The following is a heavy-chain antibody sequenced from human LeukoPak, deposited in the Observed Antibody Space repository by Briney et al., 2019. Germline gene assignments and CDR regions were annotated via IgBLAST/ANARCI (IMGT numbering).Heavy chain of an antibody. D-gene: IGHD6-19*01. CDR1: GYTFTGYY. V-gene: IGHV1-2*02. CDR2: INPNSGGT. J-gene: IGHJ4*02. CDR3: ARVHNVGLVPWFDY. Sequence: ASVKVSCKASGYTFTGYYMHWVRQAPGQGLEWMGWINPNSGGTNYAQKFQGRVTMTRDTPISTAYLQWSSLKATDSAMYYCARVHNVGLVPWFDYWGQGTLVTVSS.